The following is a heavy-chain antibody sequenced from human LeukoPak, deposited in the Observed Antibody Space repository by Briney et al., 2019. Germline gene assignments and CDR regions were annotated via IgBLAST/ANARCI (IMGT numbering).Heavy chain of an antibody. CDR3: AHRIGRRGNYFDY. V-gene: IGHV2-5*02. CDR2: IYWDDDK. J-gene: IGHJ4*02. Sequence: SGRTLVKPTQTLTLTCTFSGFSLSTSGVGVGWIRQPPGKALEWLALIYWDDDKRYIPSLKTRLSIIKGASENQVVLAMTNMNPADTATYYCAHRIGRRGNYFDYWGQGALVTVSS. CDR1: GFSLSTSGVG.